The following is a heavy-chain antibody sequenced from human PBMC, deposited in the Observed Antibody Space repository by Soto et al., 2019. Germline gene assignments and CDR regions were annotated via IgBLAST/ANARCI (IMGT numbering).Heavy chain of an antibody. J-gene: IGHJ4*02. V-gene: IGHV4-4*07. CDR1: GGSISGHY. D-gene: IGHD3-9*01. CDR2: IYSIGTT. Sequence: QVQLQESGPGLVKHSEPLSLTCTVTGGSISGHYWSWIRQPDGKGLEWIGLIYSIGTTKYNPTLKSRVTMSIDTSKNQFSLRLNSVTAADTAVYSCARDLRVGPEEYLDFWGQGTLVTVSS. CDR3: ARDLRVGPEEYLDF.